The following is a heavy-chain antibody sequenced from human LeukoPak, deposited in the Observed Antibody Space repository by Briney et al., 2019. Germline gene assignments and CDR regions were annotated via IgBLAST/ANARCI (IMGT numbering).Heavy chain of an antibody. CDR1: GFTFSSSA. CDR3: ARGGVYSSGSYYLYYFDY. Sequence: GGSLRLSCVASGFTFSSSAMHWVRQAPGKGLEWVALISYDGSNKYYADSVKGRFTISRDNSKNTLYLQMNSLRAEDTAVYYCARGGVYSSGSYYLYYFDYWGQGTLVTVSS. V-gene: IGHV3-30-3*01. CDR2: ISYDGSNK. J-gene: IGHJ4*02. D-gene: IGHD6-19*01.